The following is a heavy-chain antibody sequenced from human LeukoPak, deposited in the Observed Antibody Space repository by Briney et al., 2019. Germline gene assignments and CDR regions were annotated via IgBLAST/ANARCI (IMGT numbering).Heavy chain of an antibody. V-gene: IGHV4-59*01. CDR1: NGPISSYY. CDR3: ARAPYSSRWYYFDY. CDR2: IHFSGNT. J-gene: IGHJ4*02. Sequence: PSETLSLTCSVSNGPISSYYWSWIRQPPRKGLEWIGYIHFSGNTIYNPSLKSRLTISLDTPKNQFSLKLTSVTAADTALYYCARAPYSSRWYYFDYWGQGTLVTVSS. D-gene: IGHD6-13*01.